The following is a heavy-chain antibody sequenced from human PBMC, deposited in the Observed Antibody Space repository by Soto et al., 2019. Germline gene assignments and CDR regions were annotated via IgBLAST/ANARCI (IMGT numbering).Heavy chain of an antibody. CDR2: VNAGNANT. V-gene: IGHV1-3*01. J-gene: IGHJ4*02. D-gene: IGHD6-13*01. CDR1: GYVFTNYA. CDR3: ARERILIAAPCHLDY. Sequence: ASVKVSCKASGYVFTNYAMHWVRQAPGQSLEWMGWVNAGNANTKYSQKFQGRVTITSDTSASTAFMELSSLRSEDTAVYYCARERILIAAPCHLDYWGQGTQVTVSS.